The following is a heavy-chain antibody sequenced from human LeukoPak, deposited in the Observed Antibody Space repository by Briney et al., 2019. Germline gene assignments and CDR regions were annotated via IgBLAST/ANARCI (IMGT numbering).Heavy chain of an antibody. CDR2: IHYSGST. CDR3: ASTLQWLAFDY. V-gene: IGHV4-59*01. D-gene: IGHD6-19*01. Sequence: PSETLSLTCTVSGGSISSYYWSWIRQPPGKGLEWIGYIHYSGSTYYNPSLRSRVTVSVDTSKNQISLKLSSVTAADTAVYYCASTLQWLAFDYWGQGTLVTVSS. CDR1: GGSISSYY. J-gene: IGHJ4*02.